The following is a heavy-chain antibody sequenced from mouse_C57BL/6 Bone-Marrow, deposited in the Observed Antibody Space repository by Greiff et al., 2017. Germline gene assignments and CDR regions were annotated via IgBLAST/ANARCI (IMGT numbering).Heavy chain of an antibody. CDR3: ARRDGSIYVDWDEYDVDY. V-gene: IGHV1-82*01. CDR1: GYAFSSSW. D-gene: IGHD1-1*01. J-gene: IGHJ2*01. Sequence: QVQLQQSGPELVKPGASVKISCKASGYAFSSSWMNWVKQRPGKGLEWIGRIYPGDGDTNYNGKFKGKATLTADKSSSTAYMQLSSLTSEDSAVYFCARRDGSIYVDWDEYDVDYWGQGTTLTVSS. CDR2: IYPGDGDT.